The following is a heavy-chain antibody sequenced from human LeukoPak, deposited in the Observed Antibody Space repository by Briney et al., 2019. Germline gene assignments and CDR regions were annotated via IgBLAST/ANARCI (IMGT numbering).Heavy chain of an antibody. CDR2: INSDGSST. D-gene: IGHD3-22*01. V-gene: IGHV3-74*01. Sequence: GGSLRLSCAASGFTFSSYWMHWVRQAPGKGLVWVSRINSDGSSTSYADSVKGRFTISTDNAKNTLFLQMNSLRAEDTALYYCARLSYDSRGYIQPFDYWGQGTLVTVSS. CDR3: ARLSYDSRGYIQPFDY. CDR1: GFTFSSYW. J-gene: IGHJ4*02.